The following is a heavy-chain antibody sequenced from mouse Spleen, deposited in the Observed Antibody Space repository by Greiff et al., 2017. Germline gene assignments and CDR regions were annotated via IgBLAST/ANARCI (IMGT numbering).Heavy chain of an antibody. D-gene: IGHD4-1*01. CDR2: INPGSGGT. V-gene: IGHV1-54*01. CDR3: ARGKLVAY. CDR1: GYAFTNYL. Sequence: QVQLQQSGAELVRPGTSVKVSCKASGYAFTNYLIEWVKQRPGQGLEWIGVINPGSGGTNYNEKFKGKATLTADKSSSTAYMQLSSLTSEDSAVYYCARGKLVAYWGQGTLVTVSA. J-gene: IGHJ3*01.